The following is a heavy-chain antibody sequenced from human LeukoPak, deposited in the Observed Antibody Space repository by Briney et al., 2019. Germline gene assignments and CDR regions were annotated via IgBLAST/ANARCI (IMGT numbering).Heavy chain of an antibody. CDR2: INHSGST. CDR1: GGSFSGYY. V-gene: IGHV4-34*01. CDR3: ARTGETAMDSRGLFDY. J-gene: IGHJ4*02. Sequence: KPSETLSLTCAVYGGSFSGYYWSWIRQPPGKGPKGMGEINHSGSTNYNPSLKSRVSISADTSKNQFSLKLSSVTAADTAVYYCARTGETAMDSRGLFDYWGQGTLVTVSS. D-gene: IGHD5-18*01.